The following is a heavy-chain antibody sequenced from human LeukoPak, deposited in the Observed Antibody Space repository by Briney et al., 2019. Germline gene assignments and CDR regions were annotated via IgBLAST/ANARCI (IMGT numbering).Heavy chain of an antibody. V-gene: IGHV5-51*01. CDR2: IYPGDSDT. Sequence: GESLKISCQGSGYSFTSYWIGWVRQMPGKGLEWMGIIYPGDSDTRYSPSFQGQVTISADKSISTAYLQWSSLKASDTAMYYCARLAGTTTYYYYYMDVWGKGTTVTVSS. CDR1: GYSFTSYW. J-gene: IGHJ6*03. D-gene: IGHD1-7*01. CDR3: ARLAGTTTYYYYYMDV.